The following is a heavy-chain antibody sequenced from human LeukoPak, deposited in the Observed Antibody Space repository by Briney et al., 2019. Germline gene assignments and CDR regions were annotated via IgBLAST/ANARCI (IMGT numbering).Heavy chain of an antibody. CDR1: GGSISSGGYS. Sequence: SETLSLTCTVSGGSISSGGYSWSWIRQPPGKGLEWIGYIYHSGSTYYNPSLKSRVTISVDRSKNQFSLKLSSVTAADTAVYYCARGHCSSTSCYPYNWFDPWGQGTLVTVSS. V-gene: IGHV4-30-2*01. D-gene: IGHD2-2*01. CDR3: ARGHCSSTSCYPYNWFDP. J-gene: IGHJ5*02. CDR2: IYHSGST.